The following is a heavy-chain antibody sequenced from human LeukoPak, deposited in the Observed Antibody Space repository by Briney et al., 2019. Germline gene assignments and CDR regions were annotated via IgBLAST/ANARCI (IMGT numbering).Heavy chain of an antibody. J-gene: IGHJ5*02. CDR2: IYYSGST. V-gene: IGHV4-59*01. CDR1: SGSISGYY. Sequence: SETLSLTCTVSSGSISGYYWSWTRQSPGKGLEWIGYIYYSGSTNYNPSLKSRVTISVDTSKNQFSLKLSSVTAADTAVYYCAREGDFWSGYSPGFDPWGQGTLVTVSS. CDR3: AREGDFWSGYSPGFDP. D-gene: IGHD3-3*01.